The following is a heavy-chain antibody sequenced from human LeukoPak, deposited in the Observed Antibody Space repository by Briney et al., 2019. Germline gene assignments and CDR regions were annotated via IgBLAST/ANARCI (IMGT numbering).Heavy chain of an antibody. CDR1: GFTFSNYA. CDR2: ISGSGDRT. CDR3: AKALPDGGSLDY. D-gene: IGHD4-23*01. Sequence: GGSPRLSCAASGFTFSNYAMSWVRQAPGKGLEWVSAISGSGDRTYYAESVNGRFTISRDNYKNTLYVQMNSLREEDTAIYYCAKALPDGGSLDYWGQGTLVTVSS. V-gene: IGHV3-23*01. J-gene: IGHJ4*02.